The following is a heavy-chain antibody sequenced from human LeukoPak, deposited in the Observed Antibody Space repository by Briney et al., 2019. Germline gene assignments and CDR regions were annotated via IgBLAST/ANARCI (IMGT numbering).Heavy chain of an antibody. Sequence: PSETLSLTCTVSGGSISSGDYYWSWLRQPPGKGLEWIGYIYYSGSTYYNPSLKSRVTISVDTSKNQFSLKLSSVTAADTAVYYCARDPLTMIVRHWGQGTLVTVSS. CDR3: ARDPLTMIVRH. V-gene: IGHV4-30-4*01. D-gene: IGHD3-22*01. J-gene: IGHJ1*01. CDR2: IYYSGST. CDR1: GGSISSGDYY.